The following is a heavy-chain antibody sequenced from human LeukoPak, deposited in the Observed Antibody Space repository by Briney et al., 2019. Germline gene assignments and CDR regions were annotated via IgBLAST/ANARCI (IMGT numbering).Heavy chain of an antibody. V-gene: IGHV3-21*01. Sequence: GGSLRLSCAASGFTFGAYAMNWVRQAPGKGLEWVSCIFSRSEAIFYADSLKGRFSITRDNAKNSLYLQMDSLRAEDTAVYYCARDFLHSSTSRPFDYSGQGTLVTVSS. D-gene: IGHD2-2*01. CDR1: GFTFGAYA. J-gene: IGHJ4*02. CDR2: IFSRSEAI. CDR3: ARDFLHSSTSRPFDY.